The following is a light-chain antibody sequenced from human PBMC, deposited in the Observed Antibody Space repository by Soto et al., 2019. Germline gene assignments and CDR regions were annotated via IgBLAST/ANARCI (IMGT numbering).Light chain of an antibody. CDR1: SSDVGAYIY. CDR3: SSYSDSDTKV. CDR2: EVN. J-gene: IGLJ1*01. V-gene: IGLV2-14*03. Sequence: VLTQPASVSGSPGQSITISCGGTSSDVGAYIYVSWYQQYPGKAPKLIIYEVNNRPSGVSGRFSGSKSDTTAYLTISGLQAEDEADYYCSSYSDSDTKVFGTGTKVTVL.